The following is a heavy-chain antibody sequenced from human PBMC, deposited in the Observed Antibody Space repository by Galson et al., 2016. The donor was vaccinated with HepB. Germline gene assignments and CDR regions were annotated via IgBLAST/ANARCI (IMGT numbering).Heavy chain of an antibody. CDR1: GITFSSHA. D-gene: IGHD2-21*02. CDR3: ARESCGGDCYLAADY. J-gene: IGHJ4*02. V-gene: IGHV3-30*03. Sequence: SLRLSCAASGITFSSHAMNWVRQAPGKGLEWVASISYHAMHKYYADSVKGRFTISRDNSQSTLYLQMDSLTLADSAIYYCARESCGGDCYLAADYWGQGTLVPVAS. CDR2: ISYHAMHK.